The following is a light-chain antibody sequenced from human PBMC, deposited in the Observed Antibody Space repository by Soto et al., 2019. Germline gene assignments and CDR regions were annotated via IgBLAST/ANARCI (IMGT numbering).Light chain of an antibody. Sequence: EIVMTQSPATLSVSPGEGATLSCRASQSVSSKLAWYQQKPGQAPRLLIYGASTRATGIPARFSGSGSGTEFTLIISSLQSEDSAVYYCQQHGDSLTFGGGTKVDIK. CDR3: QQHGDSLT. J-gene: IGKJ4*01. CDR2: GAS. V-gene: IGKV3-15*01. CDR1: QSVSSK.